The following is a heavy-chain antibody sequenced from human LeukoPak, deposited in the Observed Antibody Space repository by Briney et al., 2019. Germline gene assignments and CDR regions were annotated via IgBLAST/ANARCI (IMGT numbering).Heavy chain of an antibody. CDR3: ANRLAAAGTLLFAY. J-gene: IGHJ4*02. D-gene: IGHD6-13*01. CDR2: INPNSGGT. Sequence: ALVKVSCKASGYTFTGYYMHWVRQAPGQGLEWMGWINPNSGGTNYAQKFQGRVTMTRDTSISTAYMELSRLRSDDTAVYYCANRLAAAGTLLFAYWGQGTLVAVSS. V-gene: IGHV1-2*02. CDR1: GYTFTGYY.